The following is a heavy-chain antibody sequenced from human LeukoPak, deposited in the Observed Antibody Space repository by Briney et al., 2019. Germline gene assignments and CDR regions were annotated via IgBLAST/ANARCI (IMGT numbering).Heavy chain of an antibody. J-gene: IGHJ5*02. CDR3: ARRPHCNSDTCYTGWFDP. Sequence: GGSLRLSCAASGFTFSGYSMNWVRQAPGKGLEWVSSISGSSSYIYYADSVKGRFTISRDNAKNSLYLQMNSLRAEDTAVYYCARRPHCNSDTCYTGWFDPWGQGTLVTVSS. CDR2: ISGSSSYI. V-gene: IGHV3-21*01. CDR1: GFTFSGYS. D-gene: IGHD2/OR15-2a*01.